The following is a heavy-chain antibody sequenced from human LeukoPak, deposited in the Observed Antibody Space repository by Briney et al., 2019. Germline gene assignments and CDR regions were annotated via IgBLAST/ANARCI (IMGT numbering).Heavy chain of an antibody. Sequence: GRSLRLSCAASGFAFSSFGMHWVRQAPGKGLEWVAVIWYDGTNKYYADSVKGRFTISRDNSKNTLYLQMNSVRAEDTAVYYCARATVTRWFDPWGQGTLVTVSS. CDR3: ARATVTRWFDP. D-gene: IGHD4-17*01. V-gene: IGHV3-33*01. CDR2: IWYDGTNK. J-gene: IGHJ5*02. CDR1: GFAFSSFG.